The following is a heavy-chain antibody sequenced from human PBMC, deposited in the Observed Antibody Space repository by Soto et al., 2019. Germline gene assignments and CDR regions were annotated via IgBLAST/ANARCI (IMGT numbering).Heavy chain of an antibody. V-gene: IGHV3-49*04. Sequence: EVHLVESGGGLVQPGRSLRLSCITSGFTFGDYTMTWVRQGPGKGLEWVGFIRSKPYGGTTEYAASVKGRFTISRDDSKSNAYLQMNSLRTEDTAVYYCTNGHYDFWSGYPDVYDTDVW. CDR1: GFTFGDYT. J-gene: IGHJ6*01. CDR3: TNGHYDFWSGYPDVYDTDV. CDR2: IRSKPYGGTT. D-gene: IGHD3-3*01.